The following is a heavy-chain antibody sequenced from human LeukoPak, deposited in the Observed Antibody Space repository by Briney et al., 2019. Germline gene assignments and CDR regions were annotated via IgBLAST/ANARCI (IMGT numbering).Heavy chain of an antibody. D-gene: IGHD6-19*01. CDR3: ARQEWLVFDY. Sequence: PSETLSLTCTVSGGSISSSSYYWGWIRQPPGKGLEWIGSIYYSGSTYYNPSLKSRVTISVDTSKNQFSLKLSPVTAADTAVYYCARQEWLVFDYWGQGTLVTVSS. J-gene: IGHJ4*02. V-gene: IGHV4-39*01. CDR1: GGSISSSSYY. CDR2: IYYSGST.